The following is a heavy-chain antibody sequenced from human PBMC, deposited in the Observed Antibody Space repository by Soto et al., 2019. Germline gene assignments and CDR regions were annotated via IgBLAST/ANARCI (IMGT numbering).Heavy chain of an antibody. D-gene: IGHD1-26*01. J-gene: IGHJ4*02. CDR1: GYTFTSYG. CDR2: ISAYNGNT. Sequence: QVQLVQSGAEVKKPGASVKVSCKASGYTFTSYGISWVRQAPGQGLEWMGWISAYNGNTNYAQKLQGRVTMTTETYTSTDYMELRSARSDDTAVYYCPRGYSGSYYSPRLHFDYWGQGTLVTVSS. CDR3: PRGYSGSYYSPRLHFDY. V-gene: IGHV1-18*04.